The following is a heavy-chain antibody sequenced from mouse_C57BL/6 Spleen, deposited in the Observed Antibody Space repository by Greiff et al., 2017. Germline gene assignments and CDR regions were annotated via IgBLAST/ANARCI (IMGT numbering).Heavy chain of an antibody. CDR1: GYTFTGYW. Sequence: QVQLQQSGAELMKPGASVTLSCKATGYTFTGYWIEWVKQRPGHGLEWIGEILPGSGSTNYNEKVKGKATFTADTSSNPADMQRSSLTTEDAALCYCAREVRSYWYFDVWGTGTTVTVSS. V-gene: IGHV1-9*01. J-gene: IGHJ1*03. D-gene: IGHD2-5*01. CDR2: ILPGSGST. CDR3: AREVRSYWYFDV.